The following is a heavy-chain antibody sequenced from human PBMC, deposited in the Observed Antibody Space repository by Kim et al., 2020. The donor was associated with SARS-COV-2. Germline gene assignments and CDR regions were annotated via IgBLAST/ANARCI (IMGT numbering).Heavy chain of an antibody. D-gene: IGHD2-21*01. V-gene: IGHV1-8*01. CDR3: ARGHLKSIVVVIAPRPYYYMDV. CDR1: GYTFTSYD. J-gene: IGHJ6*03. Sequence: ASVKVSCKASGYTFTSYDINWVRQATGQGLEWMGWMNPNSGNTGYAQKFQGRVTMTRNTSISTGYMELSSLRSEDTAVYYCARGHLKSIVVVIAPRPYYYMDVWGKGTTVTVSS. CDR2: MNPNSGNT.